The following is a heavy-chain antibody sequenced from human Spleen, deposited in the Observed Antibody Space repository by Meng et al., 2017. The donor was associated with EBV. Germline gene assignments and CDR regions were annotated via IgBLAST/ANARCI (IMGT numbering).Heavy chain of an antibody. CDR3: ASYTSKGYAIDY. Sequence: HVGTYGAEVKNPRASGKLSCKASGYTFSTSAMHWVRQAPGQRLEWMGWIYAGDGSTKYSQRLQDRVTITRDTSASTSYMELSSLGSEDTAVYYCASYTSKGYAIDYWGRGTLVTVSS. CDR1: GYTFSTSA. D-gene: IGHD5-12*01. V-gene: IGHV1-3*01. CDR2: IYAGDGST. J-gene: IGHJ4*02.